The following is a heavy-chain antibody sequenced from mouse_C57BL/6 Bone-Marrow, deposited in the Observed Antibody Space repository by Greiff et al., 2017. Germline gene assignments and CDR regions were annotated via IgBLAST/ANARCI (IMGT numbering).Heavy chain of an antibody. CDR2: IYPTSGRT. Sequence: QVQLQQPGAELVKPGASVKMSCKASGYTFTSYWITWVKQRPGQGLEWIGNIYPTSGRTNYTEKFKSKAILTVDTSSNTAYMQLSSLTSEDSAVFYCARAGPLGRRFDYWGQGTTLTGSA. J-gene: IGHJ2*01. V-gene: IGHV1-55*01. D-gene: IGHD4-1*01. CDR1: GYTFTSYW. CDR3: ARAGPLGRRFDY.